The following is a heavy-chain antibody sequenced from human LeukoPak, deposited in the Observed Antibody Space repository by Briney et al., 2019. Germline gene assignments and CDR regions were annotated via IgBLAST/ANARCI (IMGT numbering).Heavy chain of an antibody. CDR1: GGTFSSYA. CDR3: ARAVARDGYNFRVNWFDP. Sequence: EASVKVSCKASGGTFSSYAISWVRQAPGQGLEWMGGIIPIFGTANYAQKFQGRVTITADKSTSTAYMELSSLRSEDTAVYYCARAVARDGYNFRVNWFDPWGQGTLVTVSS. J-gene: IGHJ5*02. V-gene: IGHV1-69*06. D-gene: IGHD5-24*01. CDR2: IIPIFGTA.